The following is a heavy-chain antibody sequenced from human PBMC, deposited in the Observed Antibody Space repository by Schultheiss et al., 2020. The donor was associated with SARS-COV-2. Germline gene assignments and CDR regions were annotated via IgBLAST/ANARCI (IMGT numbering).Heavy chain of an antibody. J-gene: IGHJ6*02. CDR2: IRRTTDDATT. CDR1: EFNFGDYE. Sequence: GGSLRLSCTASEFNFGDYEMSWVRQAPGKGLEWVGFIRRTTDDATTEYAASVRDRFTISRDDSKSIAYLQMNSLKTEDTAVYYCTRDNFPYDYIWGSYRENHNYYYYGIDVWGQGTTVTVSS. D-gene: IGHD3-16*02. V-gene: IGHV3-49*04. CDR3: TRDNFPYDYIWGSYRENHNYYYYGIDV.